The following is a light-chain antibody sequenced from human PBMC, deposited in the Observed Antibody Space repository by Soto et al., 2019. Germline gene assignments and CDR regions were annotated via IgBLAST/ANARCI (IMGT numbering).Light chain of an antibody. J-gene: IGLJ1*01. V-gene: IGLV2-8*01. CDR1: SSDVGAYNY. CDR2: EVS. CDR3: TSYAGTYSFFYV. Sequence: QSVLTQPPSASGSPGQSVTISCTGTSSDVGAYNYVSWYQQLPGKAPKLIIYEVSKRPSGVPDRFSDSKSGNTASLTVSGLQAEDEADYYCTSYAGTYSFFYVFGTGTKLTVL.